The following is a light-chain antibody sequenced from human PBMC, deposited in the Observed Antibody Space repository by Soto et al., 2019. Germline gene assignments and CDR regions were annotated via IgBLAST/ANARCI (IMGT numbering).Light chain of an antibody. Sequence: ALTQPASVSGSPGQSITISCTGTSSDVGGYNYVSWYQQHPGKAPKFVIYDVSNRPSGVSNRFSGSKSGNTASLTISGLQAEDEADYYCCSYTTSNTRQIVFGTGTKLTVL. J-gene: IGLJ1*01. CDR3: CSYTTSNTRQIV. CDR1: SSDVGGYNY. V-gene: IGLV2-14*01. CDR2: DVS.